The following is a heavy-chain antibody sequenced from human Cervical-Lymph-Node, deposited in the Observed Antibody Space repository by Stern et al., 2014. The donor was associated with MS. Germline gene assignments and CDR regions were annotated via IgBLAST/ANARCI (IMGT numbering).Heavy chain of an antibody. J-gene: IGHJ4*02. CDR1: GFTFSNYG. D-gene: IGHD5-24*01. CDR2: IWHDGSKT. CDR3: LRDWSNNAYKSEDY. V-gene: IGHV3-33*01. Sequence: VQLLESGGGVVQPGRSLRLSCIASGFTFSNYGMHWVRQAPGKGLGWVATIWHDGSKTYYADSVRGRFTISRDNSKNTLSLQMNSLRVDDTAVYYCLRDWSNNAYKSEDYWGQGTLVTVSS.